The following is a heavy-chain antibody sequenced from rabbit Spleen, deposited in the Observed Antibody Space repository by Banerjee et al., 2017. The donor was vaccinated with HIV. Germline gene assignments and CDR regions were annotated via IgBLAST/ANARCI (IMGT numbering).Heavy chain of an antibody. D-gene: IGHD2-1*01. V-gene: IGHV1S40*01. CDR2: IYTGDGNT. CDR3: ARGDVGGVYEYDLKL. J-gene: IGHJ4*01. CDR1: GFSLSSVYY. Sequence: QSLEESGGGLVQPEGSLTLTCTASGFSLSSVYYMCWVRQAPGKGLEWIGCIYTGDGNTYYASWAKGRFTISKTSSTTVTLQMPSLAAADTATYFCARGDVGGVYEYDLKLWGQGTLVTVS.